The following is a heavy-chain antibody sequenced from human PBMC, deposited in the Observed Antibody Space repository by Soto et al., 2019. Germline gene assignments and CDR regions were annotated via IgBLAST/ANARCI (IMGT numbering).Heavy chain of an antibody. Sequence: SETLSLTCTVSGGSISSYYWSWIRQPPGKGLEWIGYIYYSGSTNYNPSLKSRDTISVDTSKNQLSLKLSSVTAADTAVYYCARVRDGYNLDFDYWGQGTLVTVSS. CDR2: IYYSGST. V-gene: IGHV4-59*08. D-gene: IGHD5-12*01. CDR3: ARVRDGYNLDFDY. CDR1: GGSISSYY. J-gene: IGHJ4*02.